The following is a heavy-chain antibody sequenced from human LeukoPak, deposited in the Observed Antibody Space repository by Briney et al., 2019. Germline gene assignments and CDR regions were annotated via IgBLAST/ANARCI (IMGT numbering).Heavy chain of an antibody. CDR3: ARSPYGSGSHMDV. Sequence: ASVKVSCKASSYTFTNYAFTWVRQAPGQGLEWMGWISAYNGNTNYAQKFQGRVTMTRDTSISTAYMELSRLRSDDTAVYYCARSPYGSGSHMDVWGKGTTVTISS. CDR2: ISAYNGNT. V-gene: IGHV1-18*01. J-gene: IGHJ6*04. CDR1: SYTFTNYA. D-gene: IGHD3-10*01.